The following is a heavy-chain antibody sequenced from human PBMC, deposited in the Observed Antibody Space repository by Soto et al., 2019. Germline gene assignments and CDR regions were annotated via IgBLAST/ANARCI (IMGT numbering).Heavy chain of an antibody. Sequence: SETLSLACIVSGGSISSSSYYWGWIRQPPGKGLEWIGNIYYSGSTYYNPSLKSRVTISVDTSKNQFSLKLSSVTAADTAVYYCARLRSEAARPLWWFAPWGQGTLVTVSS. J-gene: IGHJ5*02. CDR3: ARLRSEAARPLWWFAP. CDR1: GGSISSSSYY. V-gene: IGHV4-39*01. CDR2: IYYSGST. D-gene: IGHD6-6*01.